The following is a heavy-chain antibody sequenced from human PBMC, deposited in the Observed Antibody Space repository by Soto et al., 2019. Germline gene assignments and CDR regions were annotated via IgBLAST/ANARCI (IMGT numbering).Heavy chain of an antibody. J-gene: IGHJ6*02. Sequence: GGSLRLSCAATGFTFSSYAMIWVRQAPGKGLEWVSAISGSGGSTYYADSVKGRFTISRDNSKNTLYLQMNSLRAEDTAVYYCAKGGYCSSTSCYGDHYYYGMDVWGQGTTVTVSS. CDR2: ISGSGGST. CDR1: GFTFSSYA. D-gene: IGHD2-2*01. CDR3: AKGGYCSSTSCYGDHYYYGMDV. V-gene: IGHV3-23*01.